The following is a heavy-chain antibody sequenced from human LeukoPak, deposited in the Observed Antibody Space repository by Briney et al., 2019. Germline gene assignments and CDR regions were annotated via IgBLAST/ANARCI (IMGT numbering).Heavy chain of an antibody. CDR2: IIPIFGTA. J-gene: IGHJ4*02. V-gene: IGHV1-69*01. CDR3: ASGYSYGEDFDY. D-gene: IGHD5-18*01. CDR1: GGTFSSYA. Sequence: SVRVSCKASGGTFSSYAISWVRQAPGQGLEWMGGIIPIFGTANYAQKFQGRVTITADESTSTAYMELSSLRSEDTAVYYCASGYSYGEDFDYWGQGTLVTVSS.